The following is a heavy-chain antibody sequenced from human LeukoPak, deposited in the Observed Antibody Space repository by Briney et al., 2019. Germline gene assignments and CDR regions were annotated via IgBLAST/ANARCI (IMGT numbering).Heavy chain of an antibody. CDR2: IYYSGSI. V-gene: IGHV4-39*01. Sequence: PSGTLSLTCTVSGGSISSSSYYWGWIRQPPGKGLEWIGSIYYSGSIYYNPSLKSRVTISVDTSKNQFSLKLSSVTAADTAVYYCASPSSSSSWYPPDAFDIWGQGTMVTVSS. CDR1: GGSISSSSYY. D-gene: IGHD6-13*01. J-gene: IGHJ3*02. CDR3: ASPSSSSSWYPPDAFDI.